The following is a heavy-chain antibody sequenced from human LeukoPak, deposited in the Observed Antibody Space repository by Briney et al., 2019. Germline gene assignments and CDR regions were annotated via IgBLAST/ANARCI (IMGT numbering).Heavy chain of an antibody. Sequence: SETLSLTCTVSGGSISSYYWSWIRQPPGKGLEWIGYTYYSGSTNYNPSLKSRVTISVDTSKNQFSLKLSSVTAADTAVYYCARVDGYSVFDYWGQGTLVTVSS. J-gene: IGHJ4*02. CDR1: GGSISSYY. V-gene: IGHV4-59*01. CDR2: TYYSGST. D-gene: IGHD5-24*01. CDR3: ARVDGYSVFDY.